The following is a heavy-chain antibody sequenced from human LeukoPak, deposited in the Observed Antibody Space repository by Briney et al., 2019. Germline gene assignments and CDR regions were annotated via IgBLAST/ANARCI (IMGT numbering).Heavy chain of an antibody. CDR1: GGTFSSYA. D-gene: IGHD3-22*01. Sequence: SVKFSCKASGGTFSSYAISWVRQAPGQGLEWMGGIIPIFGTANYAQKFQGRVTITADESTSTAYMELSSLRSEDTAVYYCARDYYDSSGYSTRYFDYWGQGTLVTVSS. V-gene: IGHV1-69*13. CDR3: ARDYYDSSGYSTRYFDY. CDR2: IIPIFGTA. J-gene: IGHJ4*02.